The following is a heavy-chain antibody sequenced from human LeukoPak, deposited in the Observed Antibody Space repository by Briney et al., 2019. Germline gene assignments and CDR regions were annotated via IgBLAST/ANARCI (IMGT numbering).Heavy chain of an antibody. CDR3: ARGVEMAGFDY. J-gene: IGHJ4*02. CDR1: GFTFNSYA. D-gene: IGHD5-24*01. Sequence: GSLRLSCAASGFTFNSYAMSWVRQPPGKGLEWIGEINHSGSTNFNSSLKSRLTISVDTSRNQFSLKLSSVTAADTAVYYCARGVEMAGFDYWGQGNLVTVSS. V-gene: IGHV4-34*01. CDR2: INHSGST.